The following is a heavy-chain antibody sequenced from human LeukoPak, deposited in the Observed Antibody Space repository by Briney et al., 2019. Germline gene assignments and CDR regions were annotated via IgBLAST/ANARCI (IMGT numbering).Heavy chain of an antibody. V-gene: IGHV3-23*01. D-gene: IGHD3-9*01. CDR1: LFTFIGDA. CDR3: AKRLRYFDWPPEGDY. CDR2: ISGRLGST. Sequence: PGGSLRLSCAASLFTFIGDAMSSVCQAPGKRVEWGSPISGRLGSTYYADSVRGAGTISTDNSTNTLYLQKNRLRAEDTAIYYCAKRLRYFDWPPEGDYWRGGSMAAVCS. J-gene: IGHJ4*02.